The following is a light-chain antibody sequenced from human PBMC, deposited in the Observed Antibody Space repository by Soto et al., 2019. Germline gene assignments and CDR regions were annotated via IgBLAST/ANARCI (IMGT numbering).Light chain of an antibody. CDR1: QSVGSN. CDR3: QHRRSWPLS. J-gene: IGKJ4*01. V-gene: IGKV3-11*01. CDR2: DAS. Sequence: DIVLTQSPATLSLSPGERATLSCRASQSVGSNLAWYQQTPGQAPRLLIYDASSRANGIPARFSGSGSGTDFTRTISSLEPEDFAVYYCQHRRSWPLSFGGGTKVEI.